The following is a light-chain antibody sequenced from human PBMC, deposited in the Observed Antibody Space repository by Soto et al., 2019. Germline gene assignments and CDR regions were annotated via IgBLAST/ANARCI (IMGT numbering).Light chain of an antibody. CDR3: QRNEKWQFT. CDR1: QSVSSN. V-gene: IGKV3-15*01. J-gene: IGKJ2*01. CDR2: GAS. Sequence: EIVMTQSPATLSVSPGERATLSCRASQSVSSNLAWYQQKPGQAPRLLIYGASTRATGIPARLSGSGSGTEFTLTFSSLQSEEFVVYYCQRNEKWQFTFGQGTKLDIK.